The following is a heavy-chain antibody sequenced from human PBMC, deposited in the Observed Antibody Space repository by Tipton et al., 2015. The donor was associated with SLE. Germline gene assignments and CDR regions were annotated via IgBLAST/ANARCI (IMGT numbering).Heavy chain of an antibody. Sequence: TLSLTCTVSGGSISSGSYYWSWIRQPAGKALEWIGRTYTSGSTNYNPSLKSRVTISVDTPKNQFSLKLSSVTAADTAVYYCARDVWEATTAGGFDIWGQGTMVTVSS. J-gene: IGHJ3*02. CDR3: ARDVWEATTAGGFDI. CDR2: TYTSGST. V-gene: IGHV4-61*02. CDR1: GGSISSGSYY. D-gene: IGHD5-12*01.